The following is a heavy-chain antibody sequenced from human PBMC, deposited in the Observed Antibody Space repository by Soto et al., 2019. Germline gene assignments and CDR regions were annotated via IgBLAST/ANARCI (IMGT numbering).Heavy chain of an antibody. CDR3: ARGQKDGSSWYLGFDY. CDR1: IASFSGYY. CDR2: NKNNEST. Sequence: PSCTLSPTCSVYIASFSGYYSGWIRQPPGKGLEWIGENKNNESTIYNPSLKSRVTISVDTSKNQCSLKLSSVTAADRAVYYCARGQKDGSSWYLGFDYWGQGTLVTV. J-gene: IGHJ4*02. D-gene: IGHD6-13*01. V-gene: IGHV4-34*01.